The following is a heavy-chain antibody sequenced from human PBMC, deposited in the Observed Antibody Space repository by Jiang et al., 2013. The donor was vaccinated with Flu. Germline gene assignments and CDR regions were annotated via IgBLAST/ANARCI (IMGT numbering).Heavy chain of an antibody. CDR2: IIPIFGTA. CDR1: FSSYA. CDR3: ARGLDAYYFDY. J-gene: IGHJ4*02. V-gene: IGHV1-69*01. Sequence: FSSYAISWVRQAPGQGLEWMEGIIPIFGTANYAQKFQGRVTITADESTSTAYMELSSLRSEDTAVYYCARGLDAYYFDYWGQGTLVTVSS. D-gene: IGHD6-19*01.